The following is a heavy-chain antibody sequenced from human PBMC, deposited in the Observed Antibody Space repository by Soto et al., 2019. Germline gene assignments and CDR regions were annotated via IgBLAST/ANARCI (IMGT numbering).Heavy chain of an antibody. Sequence: QVQLVESGGGVVQPGRSLRLSCAASGFTFSSYGMHWVRQAPGKGLEWVAVIWYDGSNKYYADSVKGRFTISRDNSKNTLYLQMNSLRAEDTAVYYCARGGNTKLLWFGELLGYWGQGTLVTVSS. J-gene: IGHJ4*02. CDR3: ARGGNTKLLWFGELLGY. CDR2: IWYDGSNK. D-gene: IGHD3-10*01. CDR1: GFTFSSYG. V-gene: IGHV3-33*01.